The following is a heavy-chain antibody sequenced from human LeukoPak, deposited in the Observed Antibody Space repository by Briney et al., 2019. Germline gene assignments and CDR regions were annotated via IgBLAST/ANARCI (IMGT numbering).Heavy chain of an antibody. V-gene: IGHV4-34*01. D-gene: IGHD3-10*01. Sequence: SETLSLTCAVYGGSFSGYYWNWIREAPGKGLEWIGEVNDSGSPKYNSSLKSRVTISLDTSKTQFSLKLSSLTAADTAVYYCARRVDDYYGSPPRGWFDPWGQGTLVTVSS. CDR3: ARRVDDYYGSPPRGWFDP. CDR1: GGSFSGYY. J-gene: IGHJ5*02. CDR2: VNDSGSP.